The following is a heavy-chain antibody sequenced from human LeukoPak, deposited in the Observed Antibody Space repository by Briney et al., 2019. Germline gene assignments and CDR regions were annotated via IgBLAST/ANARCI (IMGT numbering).Heavy chain of an antibody. J-gene: IGHJ4*02. CDR1: GFIFSSYA. CDR3: AKTPGIEVVVNYFDY. V-gene: IGHV3-23*01. Sequence: GGSLRLSCAASGFIFSSYAMTWVRQAPGKGLEWVAGISGSGDTTYYTDSVKDRFTISRDNSKYTVYLQMNSLGGEDTAVYYCAKTPGIEVVVNYFDYWGQGTLVTVSS. CDR2: ISGSGDTT. D-gene: IGHD6-19*01.